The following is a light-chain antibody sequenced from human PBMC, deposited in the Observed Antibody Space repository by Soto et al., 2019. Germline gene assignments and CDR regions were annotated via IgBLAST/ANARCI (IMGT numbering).Light chain of an antibody. CDR2: DVS. V-gene: IGLV2-14*03. Sequence: QSALTQPASVSGSPGQSITISCTGTSSDVGAYNYVSWYQQHPGKVPKLMIYDVSDRPSGVSNRFSGSKSGNTASLTISGLQAEHEADYYCSSFTRSNPYFFGTGTKVTVL. CDR1: SSDVGAYNY. J-gene: IGLJ1*01. CDR3: SSFTRSNPYF.